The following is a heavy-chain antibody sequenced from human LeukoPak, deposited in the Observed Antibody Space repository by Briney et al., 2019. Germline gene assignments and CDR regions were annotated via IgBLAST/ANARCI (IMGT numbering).Heavy chain of an antibody. J-gene: IGHJ6*02. V-gene: IGHV3-30-3*01. CDR2: ISYDGNNK. Sequence: QPGRSLRLSCAASGFTFSTYAMRWVRQAPGKGLEWVAVISYDGNNKYYADSVRGRFTTSRNNSKNTLSLQMDSLRAEDTAVYYCARDLSMYYYYGMDVWGQGTTVTVSS. CDR3: ARDLSMYYYYGMDV. CDR1: GFTFSTYA.